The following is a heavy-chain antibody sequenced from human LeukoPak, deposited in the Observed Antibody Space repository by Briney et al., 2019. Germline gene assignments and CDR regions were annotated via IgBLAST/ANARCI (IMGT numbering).Heavy chain of an antibody. J-gene: IGHJ4*02. CDR3: ARVPIAEEGGYFDY. CDR1: GFTFSNAW. D-gene: IGHD1-26*01. Sequence: HTGGSLRLSCAASGFTFSNAWMSWVRQAPGKGLVWVSRINTDGSSTSYADSVKGRFTISRDNAKNTLYLQMNSLRAEDTAVYYCARVPIAEEGGYFDYWGQGTLATVSS. V-gene: IGHV3-74*01. CDR2: INTDGSST.